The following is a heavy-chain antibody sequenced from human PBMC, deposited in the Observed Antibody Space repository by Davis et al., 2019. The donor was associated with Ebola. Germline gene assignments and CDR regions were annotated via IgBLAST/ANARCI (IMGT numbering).Heavy chain of an antibody. J-gene: IGHJ5*02. D-gene: IGHD6-19*01. Sequence: ASVKVSCKASGYTFTGYYMHWVRQAPGQGLEWVGRINPNSGGTNYAQKFQGRVTMTRDTSISTAYMELSRLRSDDTAVYYCARVVYSEQWLANWFDPWGQGTLVTVSS. V-gene: IGHV1-2*06. CDR1: GYTFTGYY. CDR2: INPNSGGT. CDR3: ARVVYSEQWLANWFDP.